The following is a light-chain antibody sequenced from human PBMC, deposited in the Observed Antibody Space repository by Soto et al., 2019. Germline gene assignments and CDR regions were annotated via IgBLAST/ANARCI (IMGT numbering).Light chain of an antibody. CDR2: GAS. Sequence: EIVLTQSPGTLSLSPGERATLSCRASQSVRSSFLAWYQQKPGQAPRLLIHGASSSATGIPDRFSGSGSGTNFTLTVSALEPEDCAVYYCHQSGTSPVFGQGAKVDIE. J-gene: IGKJ1*01. CDR1: QSVRSSF. CDR3: HQSGTSPV. V-gene: IGKV3-20*01.